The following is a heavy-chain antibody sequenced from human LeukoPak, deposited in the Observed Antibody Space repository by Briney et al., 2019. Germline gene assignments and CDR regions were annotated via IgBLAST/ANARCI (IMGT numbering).Heavy chain of an antibody. V-gene: IGHV4-30-2*01. CDR3: ARAGLVVPAAGYFDY. Sequence: SETLSLTCTVSGGSISSGGYYWSWFRQPPGKGLEGIGYIYHSGSTYYNPSLKSRVTISVDRSKNQFSLKLSSVTAADTAVYYCARAGLVVPAAGYFDYWGQGTLVTVSS. CDR1: GGSISSGGYY. D-gene: IGHD2-2*01. J-gene: IGHJ4*02. CDR2: IYHSGST.